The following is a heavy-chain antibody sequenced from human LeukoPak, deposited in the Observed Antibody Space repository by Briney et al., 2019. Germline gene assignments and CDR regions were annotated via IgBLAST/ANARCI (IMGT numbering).Heavy chain of an antibody. Sequence: SETLSLTCTVSGGSISSHYWSWIRQPPGKGLEWIGYIYYSGSTNYNPSLKSRVTISVDTSKNQFSLKLSSVTAADTAVYYCARDSGPEYYDFWSGQPNYYMDVWGKGTTVTVSS. J-gene: IGHJ6*03. D-gene: IGHD3-3*01. CDR2: IYYSGST. CDR3: ARDSGPEYYDFWSGQPNYYMDV. V-gene: IGHV4-59*11. CDR1: GGSISSHY.